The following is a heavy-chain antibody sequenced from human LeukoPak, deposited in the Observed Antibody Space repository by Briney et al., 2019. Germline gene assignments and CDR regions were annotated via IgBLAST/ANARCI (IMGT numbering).Heavy chain of an antibody. J-gene: IGHJ6*02. V-gene: IGHV1-8*01. CDR2: MNPNSGNT. CDR3: ARVKDFFRGSSWPYYYYYGMDV. Sequence: GASVKVSCKASGYTFTSYDINWVRQATGQGLEWMGWMNPNSGNTGYAQKFQGRVTMTRNTSISTAYMELSSLRSEDTAVYYCARVKDFFRGSSWPYYYYYGMDVWGQGTTVTVSS. D-gene: IGHD6-13*01. CDR1: GYTFTSYD.